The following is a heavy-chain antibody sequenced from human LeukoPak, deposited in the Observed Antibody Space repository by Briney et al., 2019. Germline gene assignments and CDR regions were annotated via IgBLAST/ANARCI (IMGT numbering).Heavy chain of an antibody. Sequence: SETLSLTFTVSGYSISSGYYWGWIRQPPGKGLEWIGSIYHSGSTYYNPSLKSRVTISVDTSKNQFSLKLSSVTAADTAVYYCARDIERYGDGPPFDYWGQGTLVTVSS. V-gene: IGHV4-38-2*02. CDR1: GYSISSGYY. J-gene: IGHJ4*02. CDR3: ARDIERYGDGPPFDY. D-gene: IGHD4-17*01. CDR2: IYHSGST.